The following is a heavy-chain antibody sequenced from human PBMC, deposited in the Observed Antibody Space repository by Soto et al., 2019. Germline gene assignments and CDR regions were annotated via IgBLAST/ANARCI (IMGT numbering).Heavy chain of an antibody. V-gene: IGHV4-38-2*02. CDR2: IYHRGTT. CDR3: ARDVVVTSVHQYYFDF. CDR1: GSSVSSDYY. Sequence: SETLSLTCGVSGSSVSSDYYWGWTRQPPGKGLEWIGSIYHRGTTYYNPSLKSRVTLSVDTSKNLFSLRLSSATAADTAVYYCARDVVVTSVHQYYFDFWGQGALVTVSS. J-gene: IGHJ4*02. D-gene: IGHD2-21*02.